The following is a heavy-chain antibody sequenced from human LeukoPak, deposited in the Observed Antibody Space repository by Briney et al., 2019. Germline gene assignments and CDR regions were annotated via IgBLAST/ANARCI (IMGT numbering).Heavy chain of an antibody. CDR2: MNPNSGNT. V-gene: IGHV1-8*01. CDR1: GFTFTSYD. CDR3: ARGPSLVRGVIMPGSVGGMDV. D-gene: IGHD3-10*01. J-gene: IGHJ6*02. Sequence: ASVKVSCKASGFTFTSYDINWVRQAPGQGLEWMGWMNPNSGNTRYAQKVQGRITMTGDTSISTAYMELSSLRSEDTAVYYCARGPSLVRGVIMPGSVGGMDVWGQGTTVTVSS.